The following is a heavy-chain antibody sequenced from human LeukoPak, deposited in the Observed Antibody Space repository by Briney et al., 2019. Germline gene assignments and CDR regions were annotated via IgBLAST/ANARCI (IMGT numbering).Heavy chain of an antibody. CDR2: IIPIFGTA. CDR1: GGTFSSYA. Sequence: SVKVSCKASGGTFSSYAISWVRQAPGQGLEWMGGIIPIFGTANYAQKFQGRVTITADESTSTAYMELSSLRSDDTAVFYCARRIAAAGHFDYWGQGTLVTVSS. J-gene: IGHJ4*02. V-gene: IGHV1-69*01. D-gene: IGHD6-13*01. CDR3: ARRIAAAGHFDY.